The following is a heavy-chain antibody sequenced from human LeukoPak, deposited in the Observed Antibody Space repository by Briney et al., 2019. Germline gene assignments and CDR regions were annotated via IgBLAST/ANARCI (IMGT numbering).Heavy chain of an antibody. CDR3: ARECGELRFLEWTYYMDV. J-gene: IGHJ6*03. V-gene: IGHV4-61*02. D-gene: IGHD3-3*01. Sequence: SETLSLTCTVSGGSISSGSYYWSWIRQPAGKGLEWIGRIYTSGSTNYNPSLKSRVTISVDTSKNQFSLKLSSVTAADTAVYYCARECGELRFLEWTYYMDVWGKGTTVTVSS. CDR1: GGSISSGSYY. CDR2: IYTSGST.